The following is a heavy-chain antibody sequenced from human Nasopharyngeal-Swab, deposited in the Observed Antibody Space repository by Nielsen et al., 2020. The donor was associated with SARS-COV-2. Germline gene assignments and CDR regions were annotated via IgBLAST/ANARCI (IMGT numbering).Heavy chain of an antibody. CDR2: IYPGDSDV. CDR3: ARLGSYPSGSYLDY. V-gene: IGHV5-51*01. D-gene: IGHD3-10*01. Sequence: GESLKISCQGTGYTFPNYWIAWVRQMPGKGLEWMGIIYPGDSDVKYSPSFQGQVIISADKSLSTASLQWGSLQASDTAMYYCARLGSYPSGSYLDYWGQETLVTVSS. CDR1: GYTFPNYW. J-gene: IGHJ4*02.